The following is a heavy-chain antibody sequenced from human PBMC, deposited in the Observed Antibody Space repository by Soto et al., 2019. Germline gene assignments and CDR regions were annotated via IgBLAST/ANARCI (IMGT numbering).Heavy chain of an antibody. Sequence: ASVKVSCKASGYSFTSYVIYWVRQAPGQRLEWMGWINAGNGNTKYSQKFQGRVTITSDTSASTAYMELSSLRSEDTAVYFCARGVENIVVVLDVFGYYGMDVWGQGTTVTVSS. CDR2: INAGNGNT. D-gene: IGHD2-2*01. CDR1: GYSFTSYV. CDR3: ARGVENIVVVLDVFGYYGMDV. V-gene: IGHV1-3*01. J-gene: IGHJ6*02.